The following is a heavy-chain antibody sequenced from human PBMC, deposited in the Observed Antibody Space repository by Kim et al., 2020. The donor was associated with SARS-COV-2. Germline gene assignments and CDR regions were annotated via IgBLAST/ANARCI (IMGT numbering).Heavy chain of an antibody. D-gene: IGHD1-1*01. CDR3: NWNHDFYYTLNI. Sequence: GGSLRLSCAGSGFNFIGAWMSWVRQAPGKGLEWVGRIKSKGSGETRDYAAPVKGRFSISRDDSKNTLYLQMDSLKTEDTGVYYCNWNHDFYYTLNIWGQG. CDR1: GFNFIGAW. J-gene: IGHJ6*02. CDR2: IKSKGSGETR. V-gene: IGHV3-15*01.